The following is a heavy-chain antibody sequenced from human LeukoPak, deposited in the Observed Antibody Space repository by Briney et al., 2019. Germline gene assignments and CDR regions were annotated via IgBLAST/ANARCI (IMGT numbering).Heavy chain of an antibody. V-gene: IGHV3-48*04. D-gene: IGHD1-26*01. Sequence: GGSLRLSCVASGFTFGSFAMTWVRQAPGKGLEWVSYISSSGSAIYYADSVKGRFTISRDNAKNSLYLQMNSLRAEDAAVYYCARLRTYSASPYYFDFWGKGTTVTVSS. J-gene: IGHJ6*03. CDR1: GFTFGSFA. CDR3: ARLRTYSASPYYFDF. CDR2: ISSSGSAI.